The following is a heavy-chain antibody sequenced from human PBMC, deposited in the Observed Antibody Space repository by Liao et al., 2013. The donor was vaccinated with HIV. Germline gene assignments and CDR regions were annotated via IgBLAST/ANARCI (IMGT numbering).Heavy chain of an antibody. CDR3: ARGAGYSYGRRMDI. V-gene: IGHV4-4*07. CDR1: GGSISGYY. CDR2: IYTGMSTTGTT. Sequence: QVQLQESGPGLVKPSETLSLTCTVSGGSISGYYWSWVRQPAGKGLEWIGHIYTGMSTTGTTNYNPSLKSRVTISVDTSMTAADTAVYYCARGAGYSYGRRMDIWGQGTMVTVSS. J-gene: IGHJ3*02. D-gene: IGHD5-18*01.